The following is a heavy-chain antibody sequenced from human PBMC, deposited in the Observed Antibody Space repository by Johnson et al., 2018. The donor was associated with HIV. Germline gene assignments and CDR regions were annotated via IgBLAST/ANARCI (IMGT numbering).Heavy chain of an antibody. CDR1: GFTFSSYD. CDR2: IGTAGDT. CDR3: VRRMVVGYHAFDI. Sequence: VQLVESGGGLVKPGGSLRLSCAASGFTFSSYDMHWVRQATGKGLEWVSAIGTAGDTYYPGSVKGRFTISRDNATNSLHLQMNSLRAEDTAVYYCVRRMVVGYHAFDIWGQGTVVTVSS. J-gene: IGHJ3*02. D-gene: IGHD2-21*01. V-gene: IGHV3-13*01.